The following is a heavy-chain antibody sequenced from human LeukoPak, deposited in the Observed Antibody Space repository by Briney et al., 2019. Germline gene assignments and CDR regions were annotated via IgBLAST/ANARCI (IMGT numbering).Heavy chain of an antibody. CDR3: AKWGDYDILTGYYVPDY. J-gene: IGHJ4*02. CDR1: GFTFTNNA. Sequence: PGTSLRLSCVASGFTFTNNAMSWVRQAPGKGLEWVSAITGSDGSSYYADSVKGRFTISRDNSKNTLYLQVNSLRAEDTAVYYCAKWGDYDILTGYYVPDYWGQGTLVTVSS. CDR2: ITGSDGSS. V-gene: IGHV3-23*01. D-gene: IGHD3-9*01.